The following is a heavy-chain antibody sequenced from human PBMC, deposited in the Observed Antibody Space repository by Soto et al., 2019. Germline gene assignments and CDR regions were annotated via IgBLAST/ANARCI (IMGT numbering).Heavy chain of an antibody. Sequence: EVQLVESGGGLVQPGGSLRLSCAASGFTFSVFWMHWVRQVPGKGLVWLSRIKGAGSITNYADSVKGRFTIYRDNAKDTVYMQMNSLRAEDTAVYYCIIDYYGPGYWGQGTLVTVSS. V-gene: IGHV3-74*01. D-gene: IGHD3-10*01. CDR1: GFTFSVFW. J-gene: IGHJ4*02. CDR2: IKGAGSIT. CDR3: IIDYYGPGY.